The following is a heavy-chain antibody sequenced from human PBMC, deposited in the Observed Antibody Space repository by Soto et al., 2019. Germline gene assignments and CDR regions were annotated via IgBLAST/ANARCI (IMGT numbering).Heavy chain of an antibody. D-gene: IGHD5-12*01. CDR1: GFTFSSYG. CDR2: ISYDGSNK. V-gene: IGHV3-30*18. J-gene: IGHJ5*02. Sequence: GGSLRLSCAASGFTFSSYGMHWVRQAPGKGLEWVAVISYDGSNKYYADSVKGRFTISRDNSKNTLYLQMNSLRAEDTAVYYCAKDREDIGASPNWFDPWGQGTLVTVSS. CDR3: AKDREDIGASPNWFDP.